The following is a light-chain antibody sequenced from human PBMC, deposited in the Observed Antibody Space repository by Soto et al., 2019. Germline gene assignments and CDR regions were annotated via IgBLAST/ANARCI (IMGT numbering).Light chain of an antibody. V-gene: IGKV3-15*01. CDR2: GAS. Sequence: EIVMTQSPSTLSVSPGERATLSCRASQSVSSTLAWYQQKPGQAPRLLIYGASTRATGIPARFSGSGSGTEFTLTISSLQSADFAVYYCQQYNIWPPYTFGQGTKLEIK. CDR1: QSVSST. CDR3: QQYNIWPPYT. J-gene: IGKJ2*01.